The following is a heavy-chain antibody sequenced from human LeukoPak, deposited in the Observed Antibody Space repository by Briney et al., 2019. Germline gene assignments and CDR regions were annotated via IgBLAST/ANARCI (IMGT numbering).Heavy chain of an antibody. Sequence: SETLSLTCNVSGGSISNYYWTWIRQPPGKGLEWIGYIYYSGSTNYNPSLKSRVSISLDTSKNQFSLRLNSVTAAETAVYYCASQLGGTTFHWGQGTLVTVSS. CDR1: GGSISNYY. CDR2: IYYSGST. CDR3: ASQLGGTTFH. D-gene: IGHD1/OR15-1a*01. J-gene: IGHJ4*02. V-gene: IGHV4-59*01.